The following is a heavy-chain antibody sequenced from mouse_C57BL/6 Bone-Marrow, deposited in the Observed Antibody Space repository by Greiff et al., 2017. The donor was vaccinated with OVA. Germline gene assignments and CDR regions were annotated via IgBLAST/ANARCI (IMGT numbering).Heavy chain of an antibody. CDR3: ARVYYGSSYFDY. D-gene: IGHD1-1*01. Sequence: DVMLVESGGGLVKPGGSLKLSCAASGFTFSSYAMSWVRQTPEKRLEWVATISDGGSYTYYPDNVKGRFTISRDNAKNNLYLQMRHLKSEDTAMYYCARVYYGSSYFDYWGQGTTLTVSS. CDR2: ISDGGSYT. J-gene: IGHJ2*01. V-gene: IGHV5-4*03. CDR1: GFTFSSYA.